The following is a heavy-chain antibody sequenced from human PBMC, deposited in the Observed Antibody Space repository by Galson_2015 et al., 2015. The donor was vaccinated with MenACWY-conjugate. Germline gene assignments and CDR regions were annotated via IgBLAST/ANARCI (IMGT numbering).Heavy chain of an antibody. CDR1: GFTFSNSW. CDR3: ARAKEQWLSKTFDL. V-gene: IGHV3-7*01. D-gene: IGHD6-19*01. Sequence: SLRLSCATSGFTFSNSWMGWVRQAPGKGLEWVANIKQDGSGKYYVDSVKGRFITSRDNAKNSLFLQMDSLRAEDTALYYCARAKEQWLSKTFDLWGQGTMVTVSS. J-gene: IGHJ3*01. CDR2: IKQDGSGK.